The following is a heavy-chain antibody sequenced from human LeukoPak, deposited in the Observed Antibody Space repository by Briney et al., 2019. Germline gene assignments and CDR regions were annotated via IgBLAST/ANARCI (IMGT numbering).Heavy chain of an antibody. V-gene: IGHV3-9*01. J-gene: IGHJ3*02. CDR2: ISWNSGSI. D-gene: IGHD6-19*01. CDR3: TKAQWQLRRPAAFDI. CDR1: GFTFSSYA. Sequence: GGSLRLSCAASGFTFSSYAMDWVRQAPGKGLEWVSGISWNSGSIGYADSVKGRFTISRDNAKKSLYLQMNSLRDEDTALYYCTKAQWQLRRPAAFDIWGQGTMVTVSS.